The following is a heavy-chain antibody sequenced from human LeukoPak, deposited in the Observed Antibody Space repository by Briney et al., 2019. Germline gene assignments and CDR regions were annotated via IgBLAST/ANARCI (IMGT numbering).Heavy chain of an antibody. J-gene: IGHJ3*02. Sequence: PGGFLRLSCAASGFTFSSYAMPWVRQAPGKGLEWVAVISYDGSNKYYADSVKGRFTISRDNSKNTLYLQMNSLRAEDTAVYYCARDGQHKAYCSGGSCYFRAFDIWGQGTMVTVSS. V-gene: IGHV3-30-3*01. CDR1: GFTFSSYA. D-gene: IGHD2-15*01. CDR3: ARDGQHKAYCSGGSCYFRAFDI. CDR2: ISYDGSNK.